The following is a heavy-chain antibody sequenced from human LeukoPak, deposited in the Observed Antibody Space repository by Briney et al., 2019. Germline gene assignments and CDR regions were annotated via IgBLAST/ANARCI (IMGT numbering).Heavy chain of an antibody. CDR2: INQDGGEK. V-gene: IGHV3-7*04. CDR1: GLTFSSYW. J-gene: IGHJ4*02. D-gene: IGHD1-26*01. Sequence: GGSLRLPCAASGLTFSSYWMSWVRQAPGKGLEWVANINQDGGEKYYVDSVKGRFTISRDNAKNSLYLQMNSLRAEDTAVYYCARGRDVGFWGQGTLVTVSS. CDR3: ARGRDVGF.